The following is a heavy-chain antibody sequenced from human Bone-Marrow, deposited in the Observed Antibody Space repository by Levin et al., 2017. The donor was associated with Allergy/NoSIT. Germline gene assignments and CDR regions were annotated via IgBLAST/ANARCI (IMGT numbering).Heavy chain of an antibody. V-gene: IGHV3-11*01. D-gene: IGHD2-8*02. Sequence: GESLKISCAASGFTFSDYYVSWIRQPPGKGLEWVAYTTPSSTTMYYADSVEGRFTISRDNAKNSLYLQMSSLTVDDTAVYYCAREKSTDSRNWHFDLWGRGTLVTVSS. CDR2: TTPSSTTM. CDR3: AREKSTDSRNWHFDL. CDR1: GFTFSDYY. J-gene: IGHJ2*01.